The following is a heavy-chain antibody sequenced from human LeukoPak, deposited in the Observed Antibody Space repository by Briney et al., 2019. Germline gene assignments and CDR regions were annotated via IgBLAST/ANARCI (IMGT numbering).Heavy chain of an antibody. CDR3: ARVGGAPLGAFDI. J-gene: IGHJ3*02. V-gene: IGHV4-59*01. Sequence: SETLSLTCSVSGASISSYYWSWIRQPPGKGLEWIGYMYYSGSTNYNPSLKSRVTISKDMSTNQFSLRLTSVTAADTAVYYCARVGGAPLGAFDIWGQGTMVTVSS. D-gene: IGHD3-16*01. CDR1: GASISSYY. CDR2: MYYSGST.